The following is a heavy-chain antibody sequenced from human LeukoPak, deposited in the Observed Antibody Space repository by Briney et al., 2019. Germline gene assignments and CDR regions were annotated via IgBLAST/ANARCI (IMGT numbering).Heavy chain of an antibody. J-gene: IGHJ4*02. CDR2: IYHDGNT. CDR3: ARDPHINNYYGTNTGLRDF. V-gene: IGHV4-4*02. CDR1: GFTVSSNY. Sequence: GSLRLSCAASGFTVSSNYMSWVRQPPGKGLEWIGTIYHDGNTDYNPSLKSRVTISVDKSKNQLSLKRSSVTAADTAVYYCARDPHINNYYGTNTGLRDFWGQGTLVIVSS. D-gene: IGHD1-14*01.